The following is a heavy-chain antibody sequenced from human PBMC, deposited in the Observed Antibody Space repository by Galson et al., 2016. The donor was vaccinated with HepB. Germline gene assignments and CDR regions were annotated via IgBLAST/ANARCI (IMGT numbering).Heavy chain of an antibody. CDR3: TRASRNYYDLKIDY. J-gene: IGHJ4*02. D-gene: IGHD3-22*01. CDR1: GGSISTYY. CDR2: VYDSGST. Sequence: ETLSLTCSVSGGSISTYYWSWIRQPPGKGLEWIGYVYDSGSTNYNPSLKSRVTISLETSKNQFSLKLTSVTAADTAVYYCTRASRNYYDLKIDYWGQGALVTVSS. V-gene: IGHV4-59*01.